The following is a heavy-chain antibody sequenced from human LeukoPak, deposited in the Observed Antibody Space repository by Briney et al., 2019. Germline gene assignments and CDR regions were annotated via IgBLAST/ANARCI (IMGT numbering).Heavy chain of an antibody. J-gene: IGHJ4*02. CDR1: GFTFSTYI. CDR2: IGTSTSYI. CDR3: ARASSSSGRGPFDY. V-gene: IGHV3-21*01. D-gene: IGHD6-6*01. Sequence: GGSLRLSCAASGFTFSTYIMNWVRQTPGKGLEWVSSIGTSTSYIYYADSVKGRFTISRDNAKNSLYLQMNSLRAEDTAVYYCARASSSSGRGPFDYWGQGTLVTVSS.